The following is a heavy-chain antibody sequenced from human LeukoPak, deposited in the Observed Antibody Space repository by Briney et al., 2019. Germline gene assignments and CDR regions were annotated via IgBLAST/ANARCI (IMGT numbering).Heavy chain of an antibody. J-gene: IGHJ6*03. CDR1: GGSCNIYY. D-gene: IGHD1-7*01. V-gene: IGHV4-34*01. CDR2: INDGGTI. CDR3: ARRWNYGRNYYIDV. Sequence: PSETLSLTCAVYGGSCNIYYWSWIRQSPGKGLEWIGEINDGGTINYNPSLLSRVTISLDRSKNQFSLKLTSVTTTDTAVYYCARRWNYGRNYYIDVWGKGATVSVSS.